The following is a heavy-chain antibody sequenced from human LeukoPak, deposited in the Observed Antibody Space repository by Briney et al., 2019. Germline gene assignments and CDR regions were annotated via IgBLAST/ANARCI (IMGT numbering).Heavy chain of an antibody. CDR3: ARVFYDISGSFWGEFDY. CDR2: IIPILGIA. D-gene: IGHD3-22*01. Sequence: ASVKVSCKASGGTFSSYAISWVRQAPGQGLEWMGRIIPILGIANYAQKFQGRVTITADKSTSTAYMELSSLRSEDTAVYYCARVFYDISGSFWGEFDYWGQGTLVTVSS. J-gene: IGHJ4*02. CDR1: GGTFSSYA. V-gene: IGHV1-69*04.